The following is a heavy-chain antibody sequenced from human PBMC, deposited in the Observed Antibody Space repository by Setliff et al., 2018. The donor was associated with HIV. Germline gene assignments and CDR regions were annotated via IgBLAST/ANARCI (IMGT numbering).Heavy chain of an antibody. CDR2: ISSGGST. CDR1: GFTVSSKY. D-gene: IGHD3-10*01. Sequence: GGSLRLSCAASGFTVSSKYMSRVRQAPGKGLEWVSGISSGGSTYYADSVKGRFTISRDSSRNTLYLQMNSLRAEETAMYYCATSLMGQYFYYWGQGTLVTVSS. V-gene: IGHV3-53*01. CDR3: ATSLMGQYFYY. J-gene: IGHJ4*02.